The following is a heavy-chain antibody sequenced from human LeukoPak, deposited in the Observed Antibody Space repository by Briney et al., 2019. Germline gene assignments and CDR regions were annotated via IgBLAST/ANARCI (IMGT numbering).Heavy chain of an antibody. D-gene: IGHD6-13*01. CDR2: IYYSGST. CDR3: ARGSLFYRLFNAAAVNNWFDP. J-gene: IGHJ5*02. Sequence: SETLSLTCTVSGDSISSGGYYWNWIRQHPGKGLEWIGYIYYSGSTDYNPSLKSRVTISVDTSKNQFSLKLSSVTAADTAVYYCARGSLFYRLFNAAAVNNWFDPWGQGTLVTVSS. V-gene: IGHV4-31*03. CDR1: GDSISSGGYY.